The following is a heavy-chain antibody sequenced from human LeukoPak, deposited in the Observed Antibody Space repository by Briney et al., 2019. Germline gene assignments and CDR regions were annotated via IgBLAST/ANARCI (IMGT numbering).Heavy chain of an antibody. CDR1: GFTFSSYW. CDR3: ARDKYGDNSNAFDI. Sequence: PGGSLRLSCAASGFTFSSYWMHWVRPVPGKGLGWVSRIGTDGSRTTYADYVQGRFTISRDNAKNTLYLQMNSLRAEDTAVYYCARDKYGDNSNAFDIWGQGTLVTVSS. J-gene: IGHJ3*02. D-gene: IGHD4-23*01. V-gene: IGHV3-74*01. CDR2: IGTDGSRT.